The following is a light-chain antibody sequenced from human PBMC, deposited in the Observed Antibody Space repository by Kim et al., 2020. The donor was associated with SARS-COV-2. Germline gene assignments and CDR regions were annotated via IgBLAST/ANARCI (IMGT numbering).Light chain of an antibody. CDR1: SSDVGGYNY. Sequence: QSVLTQPASVSGSPGQSITISCTGTSSDVGGYNYVSWYQQHPGKAPKLMIYDVSNRPSGVSNPFSGSKSGNTASLTISGLQAEDEADYYCSSYTSSTTPYVFGTGTKVTVL. CDR3: SSYTSSTTPYV. J-gene: IGLJ1*01. V-gene: IGLV2-14*03. CDR2: DVS.